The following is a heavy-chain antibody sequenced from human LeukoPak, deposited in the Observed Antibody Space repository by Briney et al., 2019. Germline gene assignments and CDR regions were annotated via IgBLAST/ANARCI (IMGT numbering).Heavy chain of an antibody. CDR1: GFTFNNYG. D-gene: IGHD3-22*01. J-gene: IGHJ4*02. V-gene: IGHV3-30*02. Sequence: PGGSLRLSCAASGFTFNNYGMHWVRQAPGKGLEWVAFIRYNGNNQYYADSVKGRFTTSRDNAKNSLYLQMNSLRAEDTAVYYCAREIVVITWKGVDYWGQGALVTVSS. CDR3: AREIVVITWKGVDY. CDR2: IRYNGNNQ.